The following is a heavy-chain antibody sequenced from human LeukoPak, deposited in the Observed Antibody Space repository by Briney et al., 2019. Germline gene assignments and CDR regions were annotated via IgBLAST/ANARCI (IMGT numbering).Heavy chain of an antibody. CDR3: ARGGYCSGGSCYGYNWFDP. Sequence: ASVKVSCKASGYTFTSYDINWVRQATGQGLEWVGWMIPNSGNTGYAQKFQGRVTITRNTSISTAYMELSSLRSEDTAVYYWARGGYCSGGSCYGYNWFDPWGQGTLVTVSS. CDR1: GYTFTSYD. J-gene: IGHJ5*02. CDR2: MIPNSGNT. V-gene: IGHV1-8*03. D-gene: IGHD2-15*01.